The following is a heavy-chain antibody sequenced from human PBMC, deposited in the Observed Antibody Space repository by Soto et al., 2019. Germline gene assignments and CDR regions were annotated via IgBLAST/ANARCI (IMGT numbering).Heavy chain of an antibody. CDR2: IYHSGST. CDR3: ARVGAKIAYYFDY. Sequence: SETLSLTCAVSGYSISSGYYWGWIRQPPGKGLEWVGSIYHSGSTYYNPSLKSRVTISVDTSKNQFSLKLSSVTAADTAVYYCARVGAKIAYYFDYWGQGTLVTSPQ. V-gene: IGHV4-38-2*01. J-gene: IGHJ4*02. CDR1: GYSISSGYY. D-gene: IGHD1-26*01.